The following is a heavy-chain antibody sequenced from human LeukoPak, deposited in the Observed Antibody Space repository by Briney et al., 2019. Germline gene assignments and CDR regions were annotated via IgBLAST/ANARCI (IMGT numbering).Heavy chain of an antibody. Sequence: SETLSLTCTVSGDSVSSGSYYWSWIRQPPGKGLEWIGYIYDRGSTNYNPSFKSRVTISVDTSNNQFSLRLSSVTAADTAVYYCAIHPSNSWYYFDYWDQGSLVTVSS. D-gene: IGHD2/OR15-2a*01. CDR1: GDSVSSGSYY. J-gene: IGHJ4*02. CDR3: AIHPSNSWYYFDY. CDR2: IYDRGST. V-gene: IGHV4-61*01.